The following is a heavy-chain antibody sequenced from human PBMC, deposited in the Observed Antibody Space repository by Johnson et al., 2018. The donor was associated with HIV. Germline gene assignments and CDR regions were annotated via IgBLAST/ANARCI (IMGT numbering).Heavy chain of an antibody. CDR1: GFTFSNYA. V-gene: IGHV3-30-3*01. Sequence: QVQLVESGGGVVQPGRSLRLSCAASGFTFSNYAMHWVRQAPGKGLEWVAVISYDGNNKYYADSVKGRFTISRDNSKTTLYLQMNSLRAEDTAVYYCARIGLPYYYGSGSYSHDAFDIWGQGTMVTVSS. CDR3: ARIGLPYYYGSGSYSHDAFDI. CDR2: ISYDGNNK. J-gene: IGHJ3*02. D-gene: IGHD3-10*01.